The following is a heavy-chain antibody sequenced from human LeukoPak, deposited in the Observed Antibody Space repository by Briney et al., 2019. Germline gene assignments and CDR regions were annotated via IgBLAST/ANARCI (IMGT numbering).Heavy chain of an antibody. CDR3: AKIRLRFLEWLLYYFDY. J-gene: IGHJ4*02. CDR1: GFTFSSYA. D-gene: IGHD3-3*01. V-gene: IGHV3-23*01. CDR2: ISGSGGST. Sequence: GGSLRLSCAASGFTFSSYAMSWVRQAPGKGLEWVSAISGSGGSTYYADSVKGRFTISRDNSKNTLYLQMNSLRAEDTAVYYCAKIRLRFLEWLLYYFDYWGQGTLVTVSS.